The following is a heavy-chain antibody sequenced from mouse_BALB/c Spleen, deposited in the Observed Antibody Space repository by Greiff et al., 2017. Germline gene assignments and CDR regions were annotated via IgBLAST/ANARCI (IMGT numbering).Heavy chain of an antibody. V-gene: IGHV5-6*01. CDR1: GFTFSSYA. Sequence: EVHLVESGGGLVKPGGSLKLSCAASGFTFSSYAMSWVRQTPEKRLEWVASISDGGSYTYYPDSVKGRFTISRDNAKNNLYLQMSSLKSEDTAMYYCARGAMIKGYFDVWGAGTTVTVSS. CDR3: ARGAMIKGYFDV. CDR2: ISDGGSYT. J-gene: IGHJ1*01. D-gene: IGHD2-4*01.